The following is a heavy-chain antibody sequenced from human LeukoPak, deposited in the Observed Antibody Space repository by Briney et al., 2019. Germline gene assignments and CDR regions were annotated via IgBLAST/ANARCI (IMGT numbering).Heavy chain of an antibody. Sequence: LPGGSLRLSCAASGFTFSAYAVNWVRQAPGKGLEWVSAISGSGGSTYYADSVKGRFTISRDNSKNTLYLQINSLGAEDTAVYYCAKIVETPASGTYCGYWGQGTLVTVSS. CDR1: GFTFSAYA. V-gene: IGHV3-23*01. CDR3: AKIVETPASGTYCGY. J-gene: IGHJ4*02. CDR2: ISGSGGST. D-gene: IGHD1-26*01.